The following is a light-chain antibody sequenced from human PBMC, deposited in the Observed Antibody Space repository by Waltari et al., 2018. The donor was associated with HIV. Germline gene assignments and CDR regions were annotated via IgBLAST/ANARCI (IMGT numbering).Light chain of an antibody. J-gene: IGKJ4*01. Sequence: DIQMTQYPSSLSASGGDRVTNTCRASQAISNSLAWYQQKPGKAPQLLLYAASRLESGVPSRFSGSRSGTDYALTISSLQPEDFAVYYCQQYFSPPPLTFGGGTKVEIK. V-gene: IGKV1-NL1*01. CDR2: AAS. CDR3: QQYFSPPPLT. CDR1: QAISNS.